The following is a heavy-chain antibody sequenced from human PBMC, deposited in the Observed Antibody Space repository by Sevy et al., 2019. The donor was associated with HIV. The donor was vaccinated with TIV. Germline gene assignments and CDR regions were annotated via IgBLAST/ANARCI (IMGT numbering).Heavy chain of an antibody. J-gene: IGHJ5*02. D-gene: IGHD2-8*01. Sequence: GGSLRLSCAASGFTFSSYAMSWVRQAPGKGLEWVSVISGSGDSTYYADSVKGRFTISRDNSKNTLYLQMNSLGVEDTAIYYCAKGRGVIVLMVYYDAWGQGTVVTVSS. CDR1: GFTFSSYA. V-gene: IGHV3-23*01. CDR2: ISGSGDST. CDR3: AKGRGVIVLMVYYDA.